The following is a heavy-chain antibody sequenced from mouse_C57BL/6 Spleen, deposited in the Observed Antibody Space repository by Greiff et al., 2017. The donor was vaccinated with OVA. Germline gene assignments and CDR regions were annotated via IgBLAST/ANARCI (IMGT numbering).Heavy chain of an antibody. D-gene: IGHD3-1*01. CDR3: ARSGAQFRLFDY. Sequence: VQLQQSGAELVRPGASVTLSCKASGYTFTDYEMHWVKQTPVHGLEWIGAIDPETGGTAYTEKFKSKATLTVDKPSSTAYMQLSSLTSEDSAVYYCARSGAQFRLFDYGGQGTTLTVSS. CDR1: GYTFTDYE. J-gene: IGHJ2*01. V-gene: IGHV1-15*01. CDR2: IDPETGGT.